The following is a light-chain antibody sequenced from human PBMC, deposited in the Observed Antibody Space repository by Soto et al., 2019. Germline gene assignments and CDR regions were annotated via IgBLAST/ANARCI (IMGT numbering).Light chain of an antibody. CDR1: QSISYY. Sequence: DSQMTQSPSSLSASVGDRVTITCRASQSISYYLNWYQQKPGRAPRLLIYTTSSLQSGVPSKFSGSASGTDFTLTISSLQPEDFATYYCQQSYTTPWTFGQGTKVEIK. CDR2: TTS. V-gene: IGKV1-39*01. CDR3: QQSYTTPWT. J-gene: IGKJ1*01.